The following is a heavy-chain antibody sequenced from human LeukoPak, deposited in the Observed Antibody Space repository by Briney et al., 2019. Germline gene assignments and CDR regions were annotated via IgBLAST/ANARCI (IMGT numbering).Heavy chain of an antibody. D-gene: IGHD5-24*01. V-gene: IGHV4-31*03. CDR3: ARLRWLQPIDY. CDR1: GGSISSGGYY. J-gene: IGHJ4*02. CDR2: IYYSGST. Sequence: PSETLSLTCTVSGGSISSGGYYWSWIRRHPGKGLEWTGYIYYSGSTYYNPSLKSRVTISVDTSKNQFSLKLSSVTAADTAVYYCARLRWLQPIDYWGQGTLVTVSS.